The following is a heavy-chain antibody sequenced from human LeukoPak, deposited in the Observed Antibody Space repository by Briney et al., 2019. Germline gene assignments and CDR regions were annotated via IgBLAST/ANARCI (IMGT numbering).Heavy chain of an antibody. Sequence: GGSLRLSCAASGFTFDDYAMHWVRQAPGKGLEWVSGISWNSGSIGYADSVKGRFTISRDNAKNSLYLQMNSLRAEDTAVYYCARHYGGMGDIWGQGTMVTVSS. D-gene: IGHD4-23*01. CDR2: ISWNSGSI. CDR3: ARHYGGMGDI. V-gene: IGHV3-9*01. CDR1: GFTFDDYA. J-gene: IGHJ3*02.